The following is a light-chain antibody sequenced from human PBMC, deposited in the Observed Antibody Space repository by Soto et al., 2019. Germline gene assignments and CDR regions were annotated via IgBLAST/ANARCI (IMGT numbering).Light chain of an antibody. CDR1: GRDVGGYNY. CDR2: EVS. J-gene: IGLJ2*01. V-gene: IGLV2-14*01. CDR3: SSYISSSTFVV. Sequence: QSALTQPASVSGSPGQSITISCTGTGRDVGGYNYVSWHQQHPGKAPKVIITEVSNRPSGVSNRFSGSKSGNTASLTISGLQAEDEADYYCSSYISSSTFVVFGGGTKVTVL.